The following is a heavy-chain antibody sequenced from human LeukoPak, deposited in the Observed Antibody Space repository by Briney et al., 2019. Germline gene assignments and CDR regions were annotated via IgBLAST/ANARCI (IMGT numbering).Heavy chain of an antibody. J-gene: IGHJ5*02. CDR2: IYISGGT. V-gene: IGHV4-61*02. Sequence: SETLCLSCTVSGGSISSGNYYWSWIRQPAGMGLEWIGRIYISGGTEYNPSLKSRVTISIDTSKNQFYLRLSSVTAADTAVYYCARVRRNSGNKYFDPWGQGTRVTVSS. CDR3: ARVRRNSGNKYFDP. D-gene: IGHD5-12*01. CDR1: GGSISSGNYY.